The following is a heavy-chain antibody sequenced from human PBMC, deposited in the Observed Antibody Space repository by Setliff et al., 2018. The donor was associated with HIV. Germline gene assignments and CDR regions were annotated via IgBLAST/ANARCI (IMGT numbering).Heavy chain of an antibody. CDR2: MSYDGNEK. Sequence: PGGSLRLSCAASGFTFSSYAMSWVRQAPGKGLEWVAVMSYDGNEKYYAPSVKGRVTISRDNFKNMLYLQMNSLRVEDTAVYYCAKDFGGSSDFYYMDVWGKGTTVT. CDR1: GFTFSSYA. J-gene: IGHJ6*03. V-gene: IGHV3-30*18. D-gene: IGHD6-6*01. CDR3: AKDFGGSSDFYYMDV.